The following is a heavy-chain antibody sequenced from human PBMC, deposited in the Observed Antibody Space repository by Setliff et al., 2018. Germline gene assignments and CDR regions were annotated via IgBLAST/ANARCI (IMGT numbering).Heavy chain of an antibody. CDR1: GYTFTSYA. V-gene: IGHV7-4-1*02. CDR3: ARASRFGTIVYKGDYYMDV. Sequence: ASVKVSCKASGYTFTSYAMNWVRQAPGQGLEWMGWINTNTGNPSYAQGFTGRFVFSLDTSVSTAYLQLSSLKAEDTAVYYGARASRFGTIVYKGDYYMDVWGKGTTVTVSS. CDR2: INTNTGNP. D-gene: IGHD3-10*01. J-gene: IGHJ6*03.